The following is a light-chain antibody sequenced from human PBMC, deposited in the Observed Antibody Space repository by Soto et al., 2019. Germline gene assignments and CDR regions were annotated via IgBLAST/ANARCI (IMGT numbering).Light chain of an antibody. V-gene: IGKV1-5*03. J-gene: IGKJ3*01. CDR2: KAS. Sequence: DVQMTQTPSSLSASVGDRVILTCRASQSIGNWLAWYQQKPGKAPKLLIYKASSLECGVPTRFSGSGSGTDFTLTISSLQPEDFATYYCQQYNSYVFGPGTKVDIK. CDR3: QQYNSYV. CDR1: QSIGNW.